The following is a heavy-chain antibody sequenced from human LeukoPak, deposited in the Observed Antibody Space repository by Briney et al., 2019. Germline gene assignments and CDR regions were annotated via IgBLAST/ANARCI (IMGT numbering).Heavy chain of an antibody. CDR1: GFTFSSYA. V-gene: IGHV3-23*01. CDR3: ARRVRDFWSGYYGYYFDY. Sequence: GGSLRLSCAASGFTFSSYAMSWVRQAPGKGLEWVSAISVSGDSTYYADSVKGRFTISRDDAKNSLYLQMNSLRAEDTAVYYCARRVRDFWSGYYGYYFDYWGQGTLVTVSS. CDR2: ISVSGDST. D-gene: IGHD3-3*01. J-gene: IGHJ4*02.